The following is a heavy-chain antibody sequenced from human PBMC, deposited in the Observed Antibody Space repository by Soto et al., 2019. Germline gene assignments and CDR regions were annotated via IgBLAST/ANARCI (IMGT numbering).Heavy chain of an antibody. CDR3: GAITMVRGVIIKCHYMDV. J-gene: IGHJ6*03. CDR2: IYYSGST. Sequence: SETLSLTCTVSGGSISSYYWSWIRQPPGKGLEWIGYIYYSGSTNYNPSLKSRVTISVDTSKNQFSLKLSSVTAADTAVYYCGAITMVRGVIIKCHYMDVWGKGTTVTVSS. D-gene: IGHD3-10*01. CDR1: GGSISSYY. V-gene: IGHV4-59*01.